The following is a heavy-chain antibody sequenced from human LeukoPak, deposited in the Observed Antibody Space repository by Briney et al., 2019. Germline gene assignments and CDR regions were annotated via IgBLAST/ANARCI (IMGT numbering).Heavy chain of an antibody. D-gene: IGHD3-10*01. CDR3: AKQKSGSGSYFDH. Sequence: PSETLSLTCTVSGGSISSITYYWGWIRQPPGKGLERIGSIYYSGSTYYNPSLKSRVTISVDPSKNRFSLKLNSATAADTAVYYCAKQKSGSGSYFDHWGQGTLVTVSS. J-gene: IGHJ4*02. CDR1: GGSISSITYY. CDR2: IYYSGST. V-gene: IGHV4-39*01.